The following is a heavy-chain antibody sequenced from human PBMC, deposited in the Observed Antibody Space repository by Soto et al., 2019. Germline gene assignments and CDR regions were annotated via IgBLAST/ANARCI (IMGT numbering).Heavy chain of an antibody. CDR3: ARGRHEVASYYSGLDV. J-gene: IGHJ6*02. CDR1: GFTFSDYY. Sequence: GGSLRLSCAASGFTFSDYYMSWIRQAPGKGLEWVSYISSSSSTIYYADSVKGRFTISRDNAKNSLYLQMNSLRDEDTAVYYCARGRHEVASYYSGLDVWGLGTTVTVSS. CDR2: ISSSSSTI. V-gene: IGHV3-11*04.